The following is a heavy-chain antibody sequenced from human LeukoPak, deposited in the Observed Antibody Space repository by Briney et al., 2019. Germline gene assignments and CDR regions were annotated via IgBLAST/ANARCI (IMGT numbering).Heavy chain of an antibody. V-gene: IGHV3-48*01. J-gene: IGHJ6*03. CDR1: GFTFSSYS. Sequence: GGSLRLSCAASGFTFSSYSMNWVRQAPGKGLEWVSYISSSSTIYYADSVKGRFTISRDNAKNSLYLQMNSLRAEDTAVYYCAGDYRDEYYYYYMDVWGKGTTVTVSS. CDR2: ISSSSTI. D-gene: IGHD1-14*01. CDR3: AGDYRDEYYYYYMDV.